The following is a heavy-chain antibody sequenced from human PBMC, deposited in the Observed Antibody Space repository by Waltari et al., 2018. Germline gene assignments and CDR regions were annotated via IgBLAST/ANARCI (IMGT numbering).Heavy chain of an antibody. V-gene: IGHV4-39*01. CDR2: IYFIGST. CDR1: GGSISSSSYY. D-gene: IGHD3-22*01. CDR3: ARCPDYYDSSGYLDAFDI. J-gene: IGHJ3*02. Sequence: QLQLQESGPGLVKPSETLSLTCTVSGGSISSSSYYWGWIRQPPGKGLEWIGSIYFIGSTSYTPSLKSRVTISVDTSKNQFSLKLSSVTAADTAVYYCARCPDYYDSSGYLDAFDIWGQGTMVTVSS.